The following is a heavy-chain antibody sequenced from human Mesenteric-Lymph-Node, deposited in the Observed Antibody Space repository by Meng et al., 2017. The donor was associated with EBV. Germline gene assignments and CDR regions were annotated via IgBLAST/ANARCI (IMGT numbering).Heavy chain of an antibody. CDR1: GYTFTGYY. D-gene: IGHD2-2*01. CDR2: INPNSGDT. J-gene: IGHJ4*02. CDR3: ATLPAASTPHFSA. V-gene: IGHV1-2*04. Sequence: GQLLQLVGEVRKPGASVKVSSKASGYTFTGYYLHWVRQAPGQGLEWMGWINPNSGDTNYEQKFQGWVTMTRDTSINTAYMELSSLRSDATAVYYCATLPAASTPHFSAWGQGTLVTVSS.